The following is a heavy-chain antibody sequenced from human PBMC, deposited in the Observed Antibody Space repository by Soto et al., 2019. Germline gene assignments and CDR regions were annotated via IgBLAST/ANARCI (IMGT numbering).Heavy chain of an antibody. V-gene: IGHV3-21*01. CDR2: ISSSSSYI. J-gene: IGHJ4*02. Sequence: PGGSLRLSCAVSGFTFSSYSMNWVRQAPGKGLEWVSSISSSSSYIYYADSVKGRFTISRDNAKNSLYLQMNSPRAEDTAVYYCAREGLSLGLLWGQGTLVTVSS. CDR3: AREGLSLGLL. D-gene: IGHD1-26*01. CDR1: GFTFSSYS.